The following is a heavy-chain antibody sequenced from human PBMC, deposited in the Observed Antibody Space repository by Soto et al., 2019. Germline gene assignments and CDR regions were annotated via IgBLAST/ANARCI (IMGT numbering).Heavy chain of an antibody. Sequence: EVQIFESGGSLVQPGGSLRLSCEASGFTFSSAAMNWVRQAPGKGLEWVSIISGSDSRTYYADSVKGRFTISRDNSKNTLYLDMNSLRAEDTAVYYCAKSLDIHYKNWFDPWGQGTLVTVSS. D-gene: IGHD4-4*01. J-gene: IGHJ5*02. CDR2: ISGSDSRT. CDR1: GFTFSSAA. V-gene: IGHV3-23*01. CDR3: AKSLDIHYKNWFDP.